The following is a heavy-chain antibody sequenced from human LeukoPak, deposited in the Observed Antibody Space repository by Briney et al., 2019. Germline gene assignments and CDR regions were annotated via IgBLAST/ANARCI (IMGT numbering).Heavy chain of an antibody. CDR2: IRYDGSNK. D-gene: IGHD6-19*01. J-gene: IGHJ4*02. Sequence: GGSLRLSCAASGFTFSSYGMHWVRQAPGKGLEWVAFIRYDGSNKYYADSVKGPFTISRDNSKNTLYLQMNSLRAEDTAVYYCAKDGIAVAGTGIDYWGQGTLVTVSS. CDR1: GFTFSSYG. CDR3: AKDGIAVAGTGIDY. V-gene: IGHV3-30*02.